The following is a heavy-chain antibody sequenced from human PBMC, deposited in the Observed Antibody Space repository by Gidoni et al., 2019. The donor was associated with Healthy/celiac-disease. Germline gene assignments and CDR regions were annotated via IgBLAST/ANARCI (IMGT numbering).Heavy chain of an antibody. V-gene: IGHV2-70*04. D-gene: IGHD2-2*01. CDR2: IDWDDDK. CDR3: AREIGYCSSTSCFRGYYYYYYMDV. J-gene: IGHJ6*03. CDR1: GLSLSTSGMR. Sequence: QVTLKESGPALVKPTQTLTLPCTFSGLSLSTSGMRVSWIRQPPGKALEWLARIDWDDDKFYSTSLKTRLTISKDTSKNQVVLTMTNMDPVDTATYYCAREIGYCSSTSCFRGYYYYYYMDVWGKGTTVTVSS.